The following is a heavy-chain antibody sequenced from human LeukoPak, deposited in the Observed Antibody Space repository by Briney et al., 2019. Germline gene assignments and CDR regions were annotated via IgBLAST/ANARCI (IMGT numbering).Heavy chain of an antibody. D-gene: IGHD7-27*01. CDR1: GFTFNSYW. V-gene: IGHV3-7*01. Sequence: GGSLRLSCAASGFTFNSYWMSWVRQAPGKGLGWVANIKQDGSEKYYVDSVKGRFTISRDNAKNSLYLQMNSLGAEDTAVYFCARGIRSDWHILGNDYFYYYMDVWGKGTTVTVSS. CDR3: ARGIRSDWHILGNDYFYYYMDV. J-gene: IGHJ6*03. CDR2: IKQDGSEK.